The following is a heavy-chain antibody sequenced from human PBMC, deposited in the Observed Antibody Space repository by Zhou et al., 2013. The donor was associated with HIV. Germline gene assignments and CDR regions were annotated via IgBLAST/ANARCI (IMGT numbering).Heavy chain of an antibody. Sequence: QVQLVQSGPEVKKPGSSVKVSCKASGGTSSSYGVSWVRQAPGQGLEWMGIINPSGGSTSYAQKFQGRVTMTRDTSTSTVYMELSSLRSEDTAVYYCARVVDTAMVIGFWGQGTLVTVSS. CDR1: GGTSSSYG. V-gene: IGHV1-46*01. J-gene: IGHJ4*02. CDR3: ARVVDTAMVIGF. CDR2: INPSGGST. D-gene: IGHD5-18*01.